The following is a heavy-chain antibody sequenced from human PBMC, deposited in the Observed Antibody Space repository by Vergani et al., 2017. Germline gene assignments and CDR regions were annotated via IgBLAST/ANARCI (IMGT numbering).Heavy chain of an antibody. CDR3: ARDQRMGSTFYWYFDL. D-gene: IGHD1-26*01. Sequence: EVQLLESGGGLVQPGGSLRLSCVASGFTFSSYAMSWVRQAPGKGLEWVSVSSGSGGSTYYADSVKGRFTVARDNSKNRLYLQMNSLRAEDTAVYYCARDQRMGSTFYWYFDLWGRGTLVTVSS. CDR1: GFTFSSYA. V-gene: IGHV3-23*01. CDR2: SSGSGGST. J-gene: IGHJ2*01.